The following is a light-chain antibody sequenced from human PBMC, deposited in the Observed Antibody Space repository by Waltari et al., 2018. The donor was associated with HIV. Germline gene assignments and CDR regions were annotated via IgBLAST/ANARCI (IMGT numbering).Light chain of an antibody. J-gene: IGLJ3*02. CDR3: GTWDSSLGTEGV. CDR1: SSNIGNNS. CDR2: ENN. V-gene: IGLV1-51*02. Sequence: QSVLTQPPSVSAAPGQKVTISCSGSSSNIGNNSVSWYQQLPGTAPKLLNYENNKRPSGIPDRFSGAKSGTSATLGITGLQTGDEADYYCGTWDSSLGTEGVFGGGTKLTVL.